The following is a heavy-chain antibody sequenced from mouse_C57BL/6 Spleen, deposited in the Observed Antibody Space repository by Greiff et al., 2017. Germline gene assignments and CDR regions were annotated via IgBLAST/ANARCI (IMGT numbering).Heavy chain of an antibody. CDR2: IDPNSGGT. CDR1: GYTFTSYW. D-gene: IGHD3-2*02. CDR3: SPTAQATWAMDY. V-gene: IGHV1-72*01. J-gene: IGHJ4*01. Sequence: QVQLQQPGAELVKPGASVKMSCKASGYTFTSYWMHWVKQRPGRGLEWIGRIDPNSGGTKYNEKFKSKATLTVDKPSSTASMQISSLTSEDSAVYSCSPTAQATWAMDYWGQGTSVTVSS.